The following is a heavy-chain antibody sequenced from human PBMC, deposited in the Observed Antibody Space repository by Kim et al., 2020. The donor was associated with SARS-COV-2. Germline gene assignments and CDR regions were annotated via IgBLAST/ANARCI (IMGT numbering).Heavy chain of an antibody. D-gene: IGHD5-18*01. CDR2: INHSGST. Sequence: SETLSLTCAVYGGSFSGYYWSWIRQPPGKGLEWIGGINHSGSTNYNPSLKSRVTISVDTSKNQFSLKLSSVTAADTAVYYCARWAGYSYGSTDFDYWGQG. CDR3: ARWAGYSYGSTDFDY. V-gene: IGHV4-34*01. CDR1: GGSFSGYY. J-gene: IGHJ4*02.